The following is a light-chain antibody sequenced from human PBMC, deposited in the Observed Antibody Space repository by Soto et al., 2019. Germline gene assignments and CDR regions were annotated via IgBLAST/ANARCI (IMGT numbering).Light chain of an antibody. CDR1: QSVDNW. V-gene: IGKV1-5*03. CDR3: QHYSGYSPWA. Sequence: DIQMTQSPSTLSASVGDRVIITCRASQSVDNWLAWFQQKPGKAPKVLIYRASGLETGVPSRFSGGGYGTAFTLTISSLQPDDFATYYCQHYSGYSPWAFGQGTKVEIK. CDR2: RAS. J-gene: IGKJ1*01.